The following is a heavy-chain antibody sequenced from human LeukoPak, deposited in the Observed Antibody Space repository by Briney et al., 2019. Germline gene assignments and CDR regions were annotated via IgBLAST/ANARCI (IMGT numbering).Heavy chain of an antibody. J-gene: IGHJ3*02. CDR2: INPNSGGT. V-gene: IGHV1-2*02. CDR3: ASCLHLSSTSCPYAFDI. Sequence: GASVKVSCKASGYTFTGYYMHWVRQAPGQGLEWMGWINPNSGGTNYAQKFQGRVTMTRDTSISTAYMELSRLRSDDTAVYYCASCLHLSSTSCPYAFDIWGQGTMVTVSS. D-gene: IGHD2-2*01. CDR1: GYTFTGYY.